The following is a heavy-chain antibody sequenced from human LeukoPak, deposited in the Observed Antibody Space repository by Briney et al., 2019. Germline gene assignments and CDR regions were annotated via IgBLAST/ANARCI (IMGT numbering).Heavy chain of an antibody. V-gene: IGHV5-51*01. D-gene: IGHD3-10*01. CDR2: IYPDDSDI. Sequence: GESLKISCKGSGYSFTNYWIGWVRQMPGEGLQWMGIIYPDDSDIRYSPSFQGQVTISADKSIITAYLHWSSLRASDTAMYYCARHGRGSRSPNAFDIWGQGTMVTVSS. J-gene: IGHJ3*02. CDR1: GYSFTNYW. CDR3: ARHGRGSRSPNAFDI.